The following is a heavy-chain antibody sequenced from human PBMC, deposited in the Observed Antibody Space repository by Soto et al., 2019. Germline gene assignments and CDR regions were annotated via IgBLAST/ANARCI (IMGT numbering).Heavy chain of an antibody. CDR2: VYFSGST. J-gene: IGHJ4*02. CDR1: GASVSSASYS. Sequence: PSETLSLTCSVSGASVSSASYSWSWIRRPPGKGLEWLGYVYFSGSTNYNPSLKSRVTISVDLSKNQFSLRLSSVTTADTALYYCARTTAVPNTLRSRYFFDYWGQGTLVTVSS. V-gene: IGHV4-61*01. CDR3: ARTTAVPNTLRSRYFFDY. D-gene: IGHD4-17*01.